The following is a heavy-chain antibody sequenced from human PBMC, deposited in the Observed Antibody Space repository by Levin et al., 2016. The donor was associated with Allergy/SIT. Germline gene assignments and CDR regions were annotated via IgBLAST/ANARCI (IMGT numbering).Heavy chain of an antibody. Sequence: GGSLRLSCAASGFTFGIHAMQWIRQTPGKGLDWVAAIWYDGSHQYYADAVKGRFTISKDNSNNILYLQMNSLRVEDTAIYFCARGGYLGGPHDALEIWGQGTMVTVSS. CDR1: GFTFGIHA. V-gene: IGHV3-33*01. J-gene: IGHJ3*02. CDR3: ARGGYLGGPHDALEI. D-gene: IGHD2-15*01. CDR2: IWYDGSHQ.